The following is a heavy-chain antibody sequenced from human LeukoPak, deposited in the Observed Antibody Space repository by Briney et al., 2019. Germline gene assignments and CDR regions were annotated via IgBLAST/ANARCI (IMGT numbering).Heavy chain of an antibody. Sequence: ATVNVSCKAYGYTFMSHGISWVRHAPGQGLEWMGCISGSSSNANYAQRLQGRVTMTTDTSTTTAYMELRSLRSDDTAVYYCARATGTWGHDGFDIWGQGTMVTVSS. CDR3: ARATGTWGHDGFDI. V-gene: IGHV1-18*01. J-gene: IGHJ3*02. CDR1: GYTFMSHG. D-gene: IGHD3-16*01. CDR2: ISGSSSNA.